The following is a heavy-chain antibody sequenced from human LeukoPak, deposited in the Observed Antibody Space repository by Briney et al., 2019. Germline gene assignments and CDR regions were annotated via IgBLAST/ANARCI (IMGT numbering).Heavy chain of an antibody. J-gene: IGHJ4*02. CDR2: VYYSGST. CDR1: GGSISSYY. V-gene: IGHV4-59*08. Sequence: SETLSLTCTVSGGSISSYYWSWIRQPPGKGLEWMGYVYYSGSTNYNPSLKSRVTISVDTSKNQFSVKLSSVTAADTAVYYCAKLFPPIYWGQETLVTVSS. CDR3: AKLFPPIY.